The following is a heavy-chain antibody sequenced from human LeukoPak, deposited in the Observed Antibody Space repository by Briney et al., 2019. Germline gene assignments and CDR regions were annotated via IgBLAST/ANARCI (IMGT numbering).Heavy chain of an antibody. D-gene: IGHD6-13*01. V-gene: IGHV3-48*01. CDR1: GFTFSSYS. J-gene: IGHJ4*02. Sequence: GSLSLSCAASGFTFSSYSMNWVRQAPGKGLEWVSYISSSSSTIYYADSVKGRFTISRDNAKNSLYLQMNSLRAEDTAVYYCARDEYSSSWYATPYFDYWGQGTLVTVSS. CDR2: ISSSSSTI. CDR3: ARDEYSSSWYATPYFDY.